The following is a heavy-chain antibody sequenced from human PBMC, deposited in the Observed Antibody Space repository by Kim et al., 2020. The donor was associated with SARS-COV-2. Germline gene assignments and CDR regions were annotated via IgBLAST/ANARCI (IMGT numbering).Heavy chain of an antibody. D-gene: IGHD3-10*01. CDR3: AIRPRKESSNNAMDV. CDR2: ISSSASST. V-gene: IGHV3-23*01. CDR1: GFTFSSYA. Sequence: GGSLRLSCAASGFTFSSYAMSWVRQAPGKGLEWVSVISSSASSTYYADSVKGRFTISRDNSKNTLYLQMNSLRAEDTAVYYCAIRPRKESSNNAMDVWGQGTTVTVCS. J-gene: IGHJ6*02.